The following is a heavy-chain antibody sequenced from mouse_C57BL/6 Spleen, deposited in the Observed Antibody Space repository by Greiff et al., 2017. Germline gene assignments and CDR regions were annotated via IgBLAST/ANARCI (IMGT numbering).Heavy chain of an antibody. V-gene: IGHV1-53*01. J-gene: IGHJ2*01. CDR2: INPSNGGT. Sequence: VQLQQPGTELVKPGASVKLSCKASGYTFTSYWMHWVKQRPGQGLEWIGNINPSNGGTNYNEKFKSKATLTVDKSSSTAYMQLSSLTSEDSAVYYCARSHYYGLYYFDYWGQGTTLTVSS. CDR1: GYTFTSYW. D-gene: IGHD1-1*01. CDR3: ARSHYYGLYYFDY.